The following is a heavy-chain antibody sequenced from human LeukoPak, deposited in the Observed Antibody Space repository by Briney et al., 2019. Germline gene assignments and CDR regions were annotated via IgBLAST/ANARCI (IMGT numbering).Heavy chain of an antibody. CDR2: IRDSGTTI. V-gene: IGHV3-11*01. CDR1: GLTFSSYW. J-gene: IGHJ4*02. CDR3: ARTHYYGSGSYKI. Sequence: GGSLRLSCVASGLTFSSYWMSWIRQAPGKGPEWVSYIRDSGTTIYYADSVKGRFTISRDNAKNSLYLQMNSLRAEDTAVYYCARTHYYGSGSYKIWGQGTLVTISS. D-gene: IGHD3-10*01.